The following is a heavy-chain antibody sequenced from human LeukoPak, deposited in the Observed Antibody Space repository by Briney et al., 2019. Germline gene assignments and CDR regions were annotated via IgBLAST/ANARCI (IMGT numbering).Heavy chain of an antibody. D-gene: IGHD6-13*01. J-gene: IGHJ1*01. Sequence: PGGSLRLPCAASGFTFSSYAMSWVRQAPGKGLEWVSAISGSGGSTYYADSVKGRFTISRDNSKNTLYLQMNSLRAEDTAVYYCAKDSGSSWYFYAEYFQHWGQGTLVTVSS. CDR2: ISGSGGST. V-gene: IGHV3-23*01. CDR1: GFTFSSYA. CDR3: AKDSGSSWYFYAEYFQH.